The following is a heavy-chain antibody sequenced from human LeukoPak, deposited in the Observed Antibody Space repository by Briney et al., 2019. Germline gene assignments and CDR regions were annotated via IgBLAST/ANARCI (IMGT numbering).Heavy chain of an antibody. V-gene: IGHV3-23*01. J-gene: IGHJ4*02. CDR1: GFAFSSYA. CDR2: ISASGGST. D-gene: IGHD2-15*01. Sequence: GRSLRLSCAASGFAFSSYAMSWVRQAPGKGLEWVSAISASGGSTYYADSVKGRFTISRDNSKNTLYLQMNSLRAEGTAVYYCAKELAGGVVLVYFDYWGQGTLVTVSS. CDR3: AKELAGGVVLVYFDY.